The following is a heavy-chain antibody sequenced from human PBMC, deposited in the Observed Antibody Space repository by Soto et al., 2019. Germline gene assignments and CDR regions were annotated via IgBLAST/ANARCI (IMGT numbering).Heavy chain of an antibody. CDR1: GFTFSSYA. CDR2: ISYDGSNK. CDR3: ARDFLAAVGHDY. J-gene: IGHJ4*02. V-gene: IGHV3-30-3*01. Sequence: QVQLVESGGGVVQPGRSLRLSCAASGFTFSSYAMHWVRQAPGKGLEWVAVISYDGSNKYYADSVKGRFTISRDNSKNTLYLQMNSLRAEDTAVYYCARDFLAAVGHDYWGQGTLVTVSS. D-gene: IGHD6-13*01.